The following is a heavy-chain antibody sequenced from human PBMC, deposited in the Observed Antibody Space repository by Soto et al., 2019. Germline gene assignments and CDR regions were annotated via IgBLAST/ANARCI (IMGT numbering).Heavy chain of an antibody. D-gene: IGHD3-22*01. CDR1: GYTFTSYG. CDR2: ISAYNGNT. J-gene: IGHJ4*02. Sequence: ASVKVSCKASGYTFTSYGISWVRQAPGQGLEWMGWISAYNGNTNYAQKLQGRVTMTTDTSTSTAYMELRSLRSDDTAVYYFARLDQYYYDSSGYYSDYGGQGTLVTVSS. V-gene: IGHV1-18*01. CDR3: ARLDQYYYDSSGYYSDY.